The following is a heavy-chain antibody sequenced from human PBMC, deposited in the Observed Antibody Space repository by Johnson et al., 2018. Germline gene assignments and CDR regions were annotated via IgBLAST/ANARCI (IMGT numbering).Heavy chain of an antibody. CDR1: GGSISSSSYY. Sequence: QVQLQESGPGLVKPSETLSLTCTVSGGSISSSSYYWGWIRQPPGKGLEWIGSIYYSGNTYYNPSLKSRVTISVDTSKNQFSLKLSSVTASDTAVYYCARGFSGVVVAATPYDAFDIWGQGTMVTVSS. D-gene: IGHD2-15*01. V-gene: IGHV4-39*07. J-gene: IGHJ3*02. CDR2: IYYSGNT. CDR3: ARGFSGVVVAATPYDAFDI.